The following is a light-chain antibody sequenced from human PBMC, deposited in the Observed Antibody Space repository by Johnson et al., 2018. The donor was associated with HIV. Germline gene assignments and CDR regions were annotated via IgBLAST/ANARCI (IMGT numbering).Light chain of an antibody. Sequence: QAVLTQPPSVSAAPGQKVTISCSGSSSNIGNNYVSWYQQLPGTAPKLLIYENNKRPSGIPDRFSGSKSATSATLGITGLQTGYEADYYCGIWDASLSPLYVFGSGTTIPVL. V-gene: IGLV1-51*02. J-gene: IGLJ1*01. CDR2: ENN. CDR1: SSNIGNNY. CDR3: GIWDASLSPLYV.